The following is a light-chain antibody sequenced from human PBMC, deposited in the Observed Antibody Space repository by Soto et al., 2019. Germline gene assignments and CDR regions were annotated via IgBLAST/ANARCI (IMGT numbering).Light chain of an antibody. CDR3: QQYNNWPRT. V-gene: IGKV3-15*01. CDR2: GAS. Sequence: EIVMTQSPSTLSVSQGERCTLSCRASQSVNRNLAWYQQKPGQAPRLLIYGASTRATGIPARFSGSGSGTEFTLTISSLQSEDFAVYYCQQYNNWPRTFGQGTRLEIK. J-gene: IGKJ5*01. CDR1: QSVNRN.